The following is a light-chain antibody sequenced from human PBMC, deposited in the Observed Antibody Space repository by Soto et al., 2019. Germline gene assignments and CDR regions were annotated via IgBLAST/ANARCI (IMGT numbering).Light chain of an antibody. V-gene: IGKV3-15*01. CDR2: GAS. Sequence: IVMTQSPATLTVSPGDRATLSCRASQSVSSNLAWYQQKPGQSPRLLIYGASMRATGVPARFSGSGSGTEFTLTISSLQSEDFAVYYCQHYNNWPRTFGQGTKVESK. CDR3: QHYNNWPRT. J-gene: IGKJ1*01. CDR1: QSVSSN.